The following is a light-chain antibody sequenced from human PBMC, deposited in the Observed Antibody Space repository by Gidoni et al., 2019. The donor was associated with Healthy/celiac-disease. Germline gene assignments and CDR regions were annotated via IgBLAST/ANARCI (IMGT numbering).Light chain of an antibody. V-gene: IGKV3-11*01. Sequence: EIVLTQSPATLSLSPGERATLSCRASQSVSSYLAWYQQKPGQAPRLLIYDASNRATGIPARFSGSGSGTDFTLTISSLEPEDFAVYYCQQRSNWLFTFDPXTKVDIK. CDR3: QQRSNWLFT. CDR1: QSVSSY. CDR2: DAS. J-gene: IGKJ3*01.